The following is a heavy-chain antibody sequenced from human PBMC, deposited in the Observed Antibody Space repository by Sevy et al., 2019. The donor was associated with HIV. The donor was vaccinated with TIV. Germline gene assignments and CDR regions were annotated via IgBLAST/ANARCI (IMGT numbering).Heavy chain of an antibody. D-gene: IGHD4-4*01. CDR2: NSGSADAT. Sequence: GGSLRLSCAASGFTFSNYAMSWVRQTPGKGLEWVSANSGSADATYYTDSVKGWFTISSDNSKNTVYLQMNSLRAEDTAFYYCVKEGSDYSYSDYWGQGTLVTVSS. J-gene: IGHJ4*02. CDR3: VKEGSDYSYSDY. CDR1: GFTFSNYA. V-gene: IGHV3-23*01.